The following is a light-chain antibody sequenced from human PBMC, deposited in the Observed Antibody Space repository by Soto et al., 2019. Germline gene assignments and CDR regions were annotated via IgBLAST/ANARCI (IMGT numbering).Light chain of an antibody. Sequence: QSVLTQPASVSGSPGQSITISCTGTSSDVGSHNLVSWYRQYPGKAPKLMIYDGSERPSGVSNRFSASKSGNTASLTISGLQAEDEADYYCWSYAGADTWVFGGGTKVNVL. CDR2: DGS. V-gene: IGLV2-23*01. J-gene: IGLJ3*02. CDR1: SSDVGSHNL. CDR3: WSYAGADTWV.